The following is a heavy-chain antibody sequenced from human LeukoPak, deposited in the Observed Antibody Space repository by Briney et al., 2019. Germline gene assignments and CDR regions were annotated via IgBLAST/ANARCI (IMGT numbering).Heavy chain of an antibody. CDR3: AGYLHPRHAFDI. CDR2: INPSGGST. V-gene: IGHV1-46*01. D-gene: IGHD6-13*01. CDR1: GYTFTDYY. J-gene: IGHJ3*02. Sequence: ASVKVSCKASGYTFTDYYMHWVRQAPGQGLEWMGIINPSGGSTSYAQEFQGRVTMTRDMSTSTVYMELSSLRSEDTAVYYCAGYLHPRHAFDIWGQGTMVTVSS.